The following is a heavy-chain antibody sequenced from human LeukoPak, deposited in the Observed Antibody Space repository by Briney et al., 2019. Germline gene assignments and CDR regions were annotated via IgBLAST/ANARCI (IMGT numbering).Heavy chain of an antibody. CDR3: AKDHRSGYYFTLFDY. D-gene: IGHD3-22*01. J-gene: IGHJ4*02. CDR2: ISGSGGST. CDR1: GFTLSSYA. V-gene: IGHV3-23*01. Sequence: GSLRLSCAASGFTLSSYAMSWVRQAPGKGLEWVSAISGSGGSTYYADSVKGRFTISRDNSKNTLYLQMNSLRAEDTAVYYCAKDHRSGYYFTLFDYWGQGTLVTVSS.